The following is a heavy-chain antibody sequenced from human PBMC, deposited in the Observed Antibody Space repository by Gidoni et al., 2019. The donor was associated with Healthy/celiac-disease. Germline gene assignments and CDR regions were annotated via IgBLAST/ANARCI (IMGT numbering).Heavy chain of an antibody. CDR1: VFTFSSYS. Sequence: EVQLVESGGGLVKPGGSLRLSCAASVFTFSSYSMNWVRQAPGKGLEWVSSISSSSSYIYYADSVKGRFTISRDNAKNSLYLQMNSLRAEDTAVYYCARASYVRVVYAPPDYWGQGTLVTVSS. J-gene: IGHJ4*02. CDR2: ISSSSSYI. CDR3: ARASYVRVVYAPPDY. D-gene: IGHD2-8*02. V-gene: IGHV3-21*01.